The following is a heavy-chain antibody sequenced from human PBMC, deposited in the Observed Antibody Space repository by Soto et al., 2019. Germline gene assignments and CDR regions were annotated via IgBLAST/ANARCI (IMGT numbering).Heavy chain of an antibody. CDR3: ARVFDFWSGYTGLRLDY. CDR1: GFTFSSYA. V-gene: IGHV3-30-3*01. J-gene: IGHJ4*02. CDR2: ISYDGSNK. Sequence: QVQLVESGGGVVQPGRSLRLSCAASGFTFSSYAMHWVRQAPGKGLEWVAVISYDGSNKYYADSVKGRFTISRDNSKNTLYLQMNSLRAEDTVVYYCARVFDFWSGYTGLRLDYWGQGTLVTVSS. D-gene: IGHD3-3*01.